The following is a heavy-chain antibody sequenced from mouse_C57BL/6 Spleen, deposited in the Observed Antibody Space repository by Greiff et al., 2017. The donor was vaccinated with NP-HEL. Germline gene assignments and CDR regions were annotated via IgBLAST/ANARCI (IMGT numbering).Heavy chain of an antibody. V-gene: IGHV5-9-1*02. D-gene: IGHD2-4*01. CDR1: GFTFSSYA. Sequence: EVKLVESGEGLVKPGGSLKLSCAASGFTFSSYAMSWVRQTPEKRLEWVAYISSGGDYIYYADTVKGRFTISRDNARNTLYLQMSSLKSVDTAMYYCTRDREITTREWFAYWGQGTLVTVSA. CDR3: TRDREITTREWFAY. CDR2: ISSGGDYI. J-gene: IGHJ3*01.